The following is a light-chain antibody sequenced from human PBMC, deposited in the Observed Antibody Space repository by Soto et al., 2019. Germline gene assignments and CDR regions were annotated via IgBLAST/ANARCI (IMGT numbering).Light chain of an antibody. V-gene: IGLV6-57*03. J-gene: IGLJ3*02. Sequence: NFMLTQPHSVSESPGKTVTISCTRSSGNIASNFVQWYQQRPDQQRPGSAPTTVIYEHNQRPSGVPDRFSGSIDSSSNSASLTIAGLKTEDEAEYYCQSFESSNWVFGGGTKLTVL. CDR2: EHN. CDR3: QSFESSNWV. CDR1: SGNIASNF.